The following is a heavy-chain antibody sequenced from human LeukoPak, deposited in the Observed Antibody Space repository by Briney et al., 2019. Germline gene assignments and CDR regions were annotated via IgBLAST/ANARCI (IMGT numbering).Heavy chain of an antibody. V-gene: IGHV4-34*01. CDR1: GGSFSGYY. D-gene: IGHD3-22*01. J-gene: IGHJ4*02. CDR3: ARAQYYDSSGYFY. Sequence: PSETLSLTCAVYGGSFSGYYWSWIRQPPGKGLEWIGEINHSGSTNYNPSLKSRVTISVDTSKNQFSLKLSSVTAADTAVYYCARAQYYDSSGYFYWGQGTLVTVSS. CDR2: INHSGST.